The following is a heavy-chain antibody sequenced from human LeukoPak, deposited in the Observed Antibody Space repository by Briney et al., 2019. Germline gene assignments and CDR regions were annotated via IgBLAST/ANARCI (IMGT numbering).Heavy chain of an antibody. CDR2: IKSKTDGGTT. CDR3: TTDVRGSYYYYMDV. Sequence: GGSLRLPCAASGFTFSNAWMSWVRQAPGKGLEWVGRIKSKTDGGTTDYAAPVKGRFTISRDDSKNTLYLQMNSLKTEDTAVYYCTTDVRGSYYYYMDVWGKGTTVTVSS. V-gene: IGHV3-15*01. D-gene: IGHD1-26*01. CDR1: GFTFSNAW. J-gene: IGHJ6*03.